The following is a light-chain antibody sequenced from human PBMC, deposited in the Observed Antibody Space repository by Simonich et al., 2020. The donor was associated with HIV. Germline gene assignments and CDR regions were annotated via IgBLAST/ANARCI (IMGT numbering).Light chain of an antibody. Sequence: QSALTQPASVSGSPGQSITISCTGTSSDVGGYNYVSWYQQHPGKAPKLMIYDVSKRPSGVSNRFSCSKSGNTASLTISGLQAEDEADYYCSSYTSGSTWVFSGGTKLTVL. V-gene: IGLV2-14*01. CDR3: SSYTSGSTWV. J-gene: IGLJ3*02. CDR1: SSDVGGYNY. CDR2: DVS.